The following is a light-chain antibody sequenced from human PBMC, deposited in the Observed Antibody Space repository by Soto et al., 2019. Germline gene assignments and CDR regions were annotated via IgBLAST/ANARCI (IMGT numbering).Light chain of an antibody. CDR1: QSVGIN. Sequence: EIVLTQSPGTLSLSPGERATLSCRASQSVGINVAWYQQKPGQAPRLLIYGASTRATGIPARFSGSASGTEFTLTISSLQSEDFAVYYCQQYNNWPRVTFGQGTRLDIK. CDR2: GAS. V-gene: IGKV3-15*01. J-gene: IGKJ5*01. CDR3: QQYNNWPRVT.